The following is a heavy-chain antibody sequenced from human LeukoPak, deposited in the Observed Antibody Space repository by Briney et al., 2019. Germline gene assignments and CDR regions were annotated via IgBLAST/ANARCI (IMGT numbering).Heavy chain of an antibody. Sequence: GGSLRLSCAASGFTFNSYVMSWVRQAPGKGLEWVSAISGSGDSTYSADSVKGRFTISRDNAKNSMYLQMNSLRAEDTAVYYCARGKYDSSPFLQHWGQGTLVTVSS. D-gene: IGHD3-22*01. J-gene: IGHJ1*01. CDR3: ARGKYDSSPFLQH. CDR1: GFTFNSYV. CDR2: ISGSGDST. V-gene: IGHV3-23*01.